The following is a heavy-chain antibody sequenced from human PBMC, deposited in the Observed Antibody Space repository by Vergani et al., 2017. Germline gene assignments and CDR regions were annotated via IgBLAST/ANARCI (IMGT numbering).Heavy chain of an antibody. D-gene: IGHD6-13*01. CDR1: GASMSSVGYY. Sequence: QVQLQESGPGLAKLSQTLSSTCTVLGASMSSVGYYWTWIRQSAGKRLERVGDILGSGTANHNPSFQGRVSMSVATSKNQFSLTLSSVNATDTAVYYCARGSRAADYSGPDSWGQGTRVTVSS. V-gene: IGHV4-61*02. CDR3: ARGSRAADYSGPDS. J-gene: IGHJ4*02. CDR2: ILGSGTA.